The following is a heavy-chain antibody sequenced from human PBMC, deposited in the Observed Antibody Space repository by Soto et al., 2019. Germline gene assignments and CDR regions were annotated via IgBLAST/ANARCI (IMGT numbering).Heavy chain of an antibody. CDR3: VRFGGAAAGPGDY. CDR1: EFTFSSYE. Sequence: PGGSLRLSCVASEFTFSSYEMNWVRQAPGKGLEWVSYISSSGTTIYYTDSVKGRFTISRDNAKKSLYLQMNSLRAEDTAVYYCVRFGGAAAGPGDYWGQGTPVTVSS. V-gene: IGHV3-48*03. D-gene: IGHD6-13*01. CDR2: ISSSGTTI. J-gene: IGHJ4*02.